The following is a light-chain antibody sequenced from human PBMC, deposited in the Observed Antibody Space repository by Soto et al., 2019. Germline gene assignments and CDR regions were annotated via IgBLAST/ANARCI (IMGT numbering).Light chain of an antibody. Sequence: QSVLTQPPSVSGAPGKRVTVACTGSSSNSGADYDVHWYQQLPGTAPQLLIYGNNNRPSGVPDRFSGSKSGTSASLAVTGLQAEDEADYYCQSYASSLSGMVFGGGTKVTVL. CDR3: QSYASSLSGMV. CDR1: SSNSGADYD. J-gene: IGLJ2*01. CDR2: GNN. V-gene: IGLV1-40*01.